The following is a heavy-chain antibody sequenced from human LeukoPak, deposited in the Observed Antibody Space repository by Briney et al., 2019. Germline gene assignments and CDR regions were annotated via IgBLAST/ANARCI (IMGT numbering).Heavy chain of an antibody. V-gene: IGHV3-23*01. CDR2: ISGSGGST. J-gene: IGHJ4*02. Sequence: GGALRLSCAASGFTFSSYAMSWVRQAPGKGLEWVSAISGSGGSTYYADSVKGRFTISRDNSKNTRYLQMNSLRAEDTAVYYCAKRLGYCSGGSCYLDYWGQGTLVTVSS. D-gene: IGHD2-15*01. CDR1: GFTFSSYA. CDR3: AKRLGYCSGGSCYLDY.